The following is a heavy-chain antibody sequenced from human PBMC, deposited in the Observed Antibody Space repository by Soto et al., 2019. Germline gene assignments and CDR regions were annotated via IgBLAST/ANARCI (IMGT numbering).Heavy chain of an antibody. CDR2: ISSSSSTI. CDR3: ARPFEYSSSSGDY. CDR1: GFTFSSYS. D-gene: IGHD6-6*01. Sequence: ESGGGLVQPGGSLRLSCAASGFTFSSYSMNWVRQAPGKGLEWVSYISSSSSTIYYADSVKGRFTISRDNAKNSLYLQMNSLRAEDTAVYYCARPFEYSSSSGDYWGQGTLVTVSS. V-gene: IGHV3-48*01. J-gene: IGHJ4*02.